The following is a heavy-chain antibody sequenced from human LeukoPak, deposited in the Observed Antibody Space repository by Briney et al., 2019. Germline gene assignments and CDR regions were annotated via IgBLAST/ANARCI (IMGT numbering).Heavy chain of an antibody. CDR2: INHSGST. J-gene: IGHJ5*02. V-gene: IGHV4-34*01. CDR1: GGSFSGYY. D-gene: IGHD2-15*01. Sequence: SETLSLTCGVDGGSFSGYYWSWIRQPPGNGLEWIGEINHSGSTKYNPSLKRRVTISVDTSKNQFSLKLSSVTAADTAVHYCARDIGYCSGGSCYDYNWFDPWGQGTLVTVSS. CDR3: ARDIGYCSGGSCYDYNWFDP.